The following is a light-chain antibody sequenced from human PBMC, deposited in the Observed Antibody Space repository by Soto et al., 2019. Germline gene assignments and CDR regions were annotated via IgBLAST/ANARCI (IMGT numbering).Light chain of an antibody. CDR3: AAWDDSLSGPV. CDR1: SSNIERYY. CDR2: RDN. V-gene: IGLV1-47*01. Sequence: QSVLTQAPSASGTPGQRVTISCSGSSSNIERYYVYWYQHLPGTAPKLLIYRDNQRPSGVPDRFSGSKSGTSASLAISGLRSEDEADSYCAAWDDSLSGPVFGGGTKLTVL. J-gene: IGLJ2*01.